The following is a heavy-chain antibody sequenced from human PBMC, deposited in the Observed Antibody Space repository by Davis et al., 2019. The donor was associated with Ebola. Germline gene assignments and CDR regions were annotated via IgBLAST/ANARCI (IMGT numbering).Heavy chain of an antibody. CDR2: ITNNGGST. CDR1: GFMFSSYA. Sequence: GESLKISCSVSGFMFSSYAMHWVRQAPGKGLQYVSGITNNGGSTYYADSVKDRFMTSRDKSNNTVYLQMNSLRVDDTAVYFCAREPRYRNNWHDGFDIWGHGTMVTVSS. V-gene: IGHV3-64*04. CDR3: AREPRYRNNWHDGFDI. J-gene: IGHJ3*02. D-gene: IGHD1-1*01.